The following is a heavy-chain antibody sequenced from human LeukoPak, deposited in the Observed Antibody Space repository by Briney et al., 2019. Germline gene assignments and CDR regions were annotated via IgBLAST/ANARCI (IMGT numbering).Heavy chain of an antibody. CDR1: GYTFTSYY. CDR3: ARDLDPKDYDSSGYST. D-gene: IGHD3-22*01. Sequence: ASVKVSCKASGYTFTSYYMHWVRQAPGQGLEWMGIINPSGGSTSYAQKFQGSVTMTRDTSTSTVYMELSSLRSEDTAVYYCARDLDPKDYDSSGYSTWGQGTLVTVSS. V-gene: IGHV1-46*01. CDR2: INPSGGST. J-gene: IGHJ5*02.